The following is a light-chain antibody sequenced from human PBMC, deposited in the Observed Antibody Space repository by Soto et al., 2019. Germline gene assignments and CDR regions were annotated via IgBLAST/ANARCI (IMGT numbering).Light chain of an antibody. J-gene: IGKJ1*01. CDR1: QSVSYSY. Sequence: EIVMTQSPATLSVSPGERATPSSSASQSVSYSYLAWYQQKPGQAPRVLIYNALTRATGIPARFSVMGSGTEVTLTNSSLRSEDFAFYYFPQCNNSLRTFGEGTKVDI. CDR3: PQCNNSLRT. CDR2: NAL. V-gene: IGKV3-15*01.